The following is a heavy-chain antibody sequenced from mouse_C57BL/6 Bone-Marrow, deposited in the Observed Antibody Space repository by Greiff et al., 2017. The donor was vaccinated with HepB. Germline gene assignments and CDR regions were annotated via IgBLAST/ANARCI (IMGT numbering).Heavy chain of an antibody. CDR2: IYPRSGNT. Sequence: VKLVESGAELARPGASVKLSCKASGYTFTSYGISWVKQRTGQGLEWIGEIYPRSGNTYYNEKFKGKATLTADKSSSTAYMELRSLTSEDSAVYFCARGGGSSSLLGFDVWGTGTTVTVSS. J-gene: IGHJ1*03. CDR1: GYTFTSYG. V-gene: IGHV1-81*01. D-gene: IGHD1-1*01. CDR3: ARGGGSSSLLGFDV.